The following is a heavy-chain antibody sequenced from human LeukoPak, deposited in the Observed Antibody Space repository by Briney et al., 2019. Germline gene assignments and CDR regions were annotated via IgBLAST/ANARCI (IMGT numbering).Heavy chain of an antibody. CDR1: GFTFSDYY. V-gene: IGHV3-11*05. Sequence: GGSLRLSCAASGFTFSDYYMSWISQAPGKGLEWISYISSSGSSTNYADSVKGRFTISRDNAKNSLYLQMNSLRVGDTAVYYCARDLIHRSGEADYWGQGTLVTVSS. D-gene: IGHD3-22*01. J-gene: IGHJ4*02. CDR3: ARDLIHRSGEADY. CDR2: ISSSGSST.